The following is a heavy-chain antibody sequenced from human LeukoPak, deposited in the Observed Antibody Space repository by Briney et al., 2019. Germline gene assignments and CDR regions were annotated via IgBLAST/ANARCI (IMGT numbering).Heavy chain of an antibody. CDR3: ARVGLPYYDLRAAFDI. CDR1: GGSFSGYY. CDR2: INHSGST. D-gene: IGHD3-22*01. Sequence: KPSETLSLTCAVYGGSFSGYYWSWIRQPPGKGLEWIGEINHSGSTNYNPSLKSRVTISVDTSKNQFSLKLSSVTAADTAVYYCARVGLPYYDLRAAFDIWDQGTMVTVSS. J-gene: IGHJ3*02. V-gene: IGHV4-34*01.